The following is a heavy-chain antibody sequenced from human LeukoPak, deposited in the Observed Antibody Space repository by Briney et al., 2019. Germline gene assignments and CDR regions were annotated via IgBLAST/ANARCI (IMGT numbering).Heavy chain of an antibody. D-gene: IGHD6-13*01. CDR1: GDSVSSNSAS. V-gene: IGHV6-1*01. CDR3: ARDKGRSPLFDY. J-gene: IGHJ4*02. CDR2: TYYRSKWYN. Sequence: SQTLSLTCAISGDSVSSNSASWNWIRQSPSRGLEWLGRTYYRSKWYNDYAVSVKGRIAINPDTSKNQFCLQLNSVTPEDTAVYYGARDKGRSPLFDYWGQGTLVTVSS.